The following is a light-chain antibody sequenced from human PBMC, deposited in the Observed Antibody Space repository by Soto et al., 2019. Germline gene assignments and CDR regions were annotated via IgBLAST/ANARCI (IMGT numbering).Light chain of an antibody. CDR1: QSVSSD. Sequence: ERVMTQSPATLSVSPGERSTLSCRASQSVSSDLAWYRQKPGQAPRLLIYRAFTRATGIPARFSGSGFGTDFTLTISSLQSEDFAVYYCQQYNNWPLTFGGGTKVDIK. CDR3: QQYNNWPLT. J-gene: IGKJ4*01. V-gene: IGKV3-15*01. CDR2: RAF.